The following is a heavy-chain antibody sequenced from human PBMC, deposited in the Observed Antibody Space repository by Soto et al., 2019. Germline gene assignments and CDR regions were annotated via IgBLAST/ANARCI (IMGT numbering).Heavy chain of an antibody. V-gene: IGHV1-3*01. CDR1: GYIFSNYA. J-gene: IGHJ4*02. D-gene: IGHD6-6*01. Sequence: ASVKVSCKASGYIFSNYAVQWVRQAPGQSLEWMGWIHAGNGDTKYSQRFHDRVTITRDTSASTAYMELSSLRSEDTAIYYCANAVNADSSSTRVEFVYWGQGTQVTVSS. CDR3: ANAVNADSSSTRVEFVY. CDR2: IHAGNGDT.